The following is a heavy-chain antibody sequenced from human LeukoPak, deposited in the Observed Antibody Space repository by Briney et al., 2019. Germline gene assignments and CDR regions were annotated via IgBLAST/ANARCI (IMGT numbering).Heavy chain of an antibody. CDR2: IYYSGST. Sequence: PSETLSLTCTVSGGSVSSGSYYWSWIRQPPGKGLEWIGYIYYSGSTNYNPSLKSRVTISVGTSKNQFSLKLSSVTAADTAVYYCASPRSYYDSSGYYISWGQGTLVTVSS. V-gene: IGHV4-61*01. D-gene: IGHD3-22*01. CDR1: GGSVSSGSYY. CDR3: ASPRSYYDSSGYYIS. J-gene: IGHJ5*02.